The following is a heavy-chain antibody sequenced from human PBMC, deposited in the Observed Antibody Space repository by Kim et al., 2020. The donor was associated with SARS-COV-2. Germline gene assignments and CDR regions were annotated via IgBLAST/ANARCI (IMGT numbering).Heavy chain of an antibody. V-gene: IGHV3-7*01. J-gene: IGHJ6*03. CDR1: GFTFSSYS. CDR3: SRDLVV. CDR2: IKQDGSET. Sequence: GGSLRLSCAASGFTFSSYSMSWVRQAPGKGLEWVAHIKQDGSETYYVDSVKGRFTVSRDNAENSLYLQMNSLRAEDTAVYYCSRDLVVWGKGGAVTVSS.